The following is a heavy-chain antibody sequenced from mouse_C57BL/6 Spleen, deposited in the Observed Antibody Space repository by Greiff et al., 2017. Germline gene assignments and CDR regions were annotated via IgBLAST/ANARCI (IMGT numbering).Heavy chain of an antibody. D-gene: IGHD2-3*01. V-gene: IGHV5-17*01. CDR3: ARPSDGSWFAY. CDR2: ISSGSSTI. J-gene: IGHJ3*01. Sequence: EVKVVESGGGLVKPGGSLKLSCAASGFTFSDYGMHWVRQAPEKGLEWVAYISSGSSTIYYADTVKGRFTISRDNAKNTLFLQMTSLRSEDTAMYYCARPSDGSWFAYWGQGTLVTVSA. CDR1: GFTFSDYG.